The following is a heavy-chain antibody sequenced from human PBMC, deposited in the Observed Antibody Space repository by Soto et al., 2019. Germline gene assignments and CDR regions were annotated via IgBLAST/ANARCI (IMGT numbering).Heavy chain of an antibody. Sequence: SETLSLTCAVYGGSFSGYYWSWIRQPPGKGLEWIGEINHSGSTNYNPSLKSRVTISVDTSKNQFSLKLSSVTAADTAVYYCARGRTYYYGSGSHRKQYYFDYWGQGTLVTVSS. CDR2: INHSGST. D-gene: IGHD3-10*01. CDR1: GGSFSGYY. CDR3: ARGRTYYYGSGSHRKQYYFDY. V-gene: IGHV4-34*01. J-gene: IGHJ4*02.